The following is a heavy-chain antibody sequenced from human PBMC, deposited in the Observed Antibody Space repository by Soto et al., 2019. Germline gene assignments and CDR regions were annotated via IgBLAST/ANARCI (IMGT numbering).Heavy chain of an antibody. V-gene: IGHV4-30-4*01. CDR1: GGSISSGDYY. J-gene: IGHJ4*02. CDR3: ARGPLRRTIFGVVIYYFDY. D-gene: IGHD3-3*01. CDR2: IYYSGST. Sequence: SETLSLTCTVSGGSISSGDYYWSWIRQPPGKGLEWIGYIYYSGSTYYNPSLKSRVTISVDTSKNQFSLKLSSVTAADTAMYYCARGPLRRTIFGVVIYYFDYWGQGTLVNVSS.